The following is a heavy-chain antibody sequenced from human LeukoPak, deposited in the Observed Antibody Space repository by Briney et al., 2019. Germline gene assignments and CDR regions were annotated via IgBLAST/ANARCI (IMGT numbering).Heavy chain of an antibody. CDR2: IWTTGST. CDR3: ARVRAYANFVGSFDL. V-gene: IGHV4-4*07. J-gene: IGHJ2*01. CDR1: GGSISSHY. D-gene: IGHD1-26*01. Sequence: SETLSLTCTVSGGSISSHYWSWIRHPAGKRLEWLGRIWTTGSTAYNPSYKSRLTMSMDKSKNQFSLTLTSMTAADTAVYYCARVRAYANFVGSFDLWGRGAPVTDSS.